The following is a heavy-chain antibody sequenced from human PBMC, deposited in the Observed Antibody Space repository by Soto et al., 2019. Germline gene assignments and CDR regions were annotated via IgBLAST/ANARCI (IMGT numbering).Heavy chain of an antibody. Sequence: QVQLQESGPGLVKPSETLSLTCTVSGGSISSYYWSWIRQPPGKGLEWIGYIYYSGSTNYNPSLKSRVTITVDTSKNQFSLKLSSVTAADTAVYYCARHANPSPRAHMDVWGKGTTVTVSS. CDR3: ARHANPSPRAHMDV. CDR2: IYYSGST. J-gene: IGHJ6*03. CDR1: GGSISSYY. V-gene: IGHV4-59*08.